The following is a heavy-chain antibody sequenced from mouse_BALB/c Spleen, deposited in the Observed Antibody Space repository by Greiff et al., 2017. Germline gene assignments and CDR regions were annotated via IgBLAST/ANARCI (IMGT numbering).Heavy chain of an antibody. CDR1: GFTFSSYA. CDR3: ARRGGNSLYYAMDY. Sequence: DVMLVESGGGLVKPGGSLKLSCAASGFTFSSYAMSWVRQTPEKRLEWVASISSGGSTYYPDSVKGRFTISRDNARNILYLQMSSLRSEDTAMYYCARRGGNSLYYAMDYWGQGTSVTVSS. V-gene: IGHV5-6-5*01. D-gene: IGHD2-1*01. J-gene: IGHJ4*01. CDR2: ISSGGST.